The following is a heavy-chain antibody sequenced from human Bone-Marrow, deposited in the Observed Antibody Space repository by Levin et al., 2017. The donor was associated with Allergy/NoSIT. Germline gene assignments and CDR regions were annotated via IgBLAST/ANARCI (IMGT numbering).Heavy chain of an antibody. CDR3: TRDLFTAGTFWYYYDGMDV. J-gene: IGHJ6*02. CDR2: IRSKAYGGTT. CDR1: GFTFGDYA. V-gene: IGHV3-49*03. Sequence: GGSLRLSCTASGFTFGDYAMSWFRQAPGKGLEWVGFIRSKAYGGTTEYAASVKGRFTISRDDSKSIAYLQMNSLKTEDTAVYYCTRDLFTAGTFWYYYDGMDVWGQGTTVTVSS. D-gene: IGHD6-13*01.